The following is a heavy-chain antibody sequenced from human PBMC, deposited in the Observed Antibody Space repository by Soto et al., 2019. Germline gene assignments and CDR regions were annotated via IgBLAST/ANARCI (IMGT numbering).Heavy chain of an antibody. D-gene: IGHD6-6*01. CDR1: GFTFSSYG. J-gene: IGHJ6*02. CDR2: IWYDGSNK. Sequence: PGGSLRLSCAASGFTFSSYGMHWVRQAPGKGLEWVAVIWYDGSNKYYADSVKGRFTISRDNSKNTLYLQMNSLRAEDTAVYYCAREYSSSSGDYYYGMDVWGQGTRVTVSS. CDR3: AREYSSSSGDYYYGMDV. V-gene: IGHV3-33*01.